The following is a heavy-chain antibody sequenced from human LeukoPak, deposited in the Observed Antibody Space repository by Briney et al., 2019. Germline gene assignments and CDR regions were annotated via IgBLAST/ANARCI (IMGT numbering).Heavy chain of an antibody. CDR1: GGTFSSYA. V-gene: IGHV1-69*04. CDR2: IIPILGIA. D-gene: IGHD6-13*01. CDR3: ARGIAAADTNWFDP. Sequence: ASVKVSCKASGGTFSSYAISWVRQAPGQGLEWMGRIIPILGIANYAQKFQGRVTITADKSTSTAYMELSSLRSEDTAVYYCARGIAAADTNWFDPWGQGTLVTVSS. J-gene: IGHJ5*02.